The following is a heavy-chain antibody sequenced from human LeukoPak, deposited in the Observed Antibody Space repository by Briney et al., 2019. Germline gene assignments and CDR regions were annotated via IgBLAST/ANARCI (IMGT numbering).Heavy chain of an antibody. CDR3: ARTPLWFGREDAFDI. CDR1: GGSISSYY. V-gene: IGHV4-59*01. CDR2: IYYSGST. J-gene: IGHJ3*02. D-gene: IGHD3-10*01. Sequence: PSETLSLTCTVSGGSISSYYWSWIRQPPGKGLEWIGYIYYSGSTNCNPSLKSRVTISVDTSKNQFSLKLSSVTAADTAVYYCARTPLWFGREDAFDIWGQGTMVTVSS.